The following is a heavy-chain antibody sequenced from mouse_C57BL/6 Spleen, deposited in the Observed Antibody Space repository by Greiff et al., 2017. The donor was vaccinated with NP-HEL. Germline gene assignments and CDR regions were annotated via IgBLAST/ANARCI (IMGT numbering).Heavy chain of an antibody. J-gene: IGHJ3*01. CDR2: IRLKSDNYAT. CDR1: GFTFSNYW. Sequence: EVQVVESGGGLVQPGGSMKLSCVASGFTFSNYWMNWVRQSPEKGLEWVAQIRLKSDNYATHYAESVKGRFTISRDDSKSSVYLQMNNLRAEDTGIYYCTEYSNYRSWFAYWGQGTLVTVSA. V-gene: IGHV6-3*01. D-gene: IGHD2-5*01. CDR3: TEYSNYRSWFAY.